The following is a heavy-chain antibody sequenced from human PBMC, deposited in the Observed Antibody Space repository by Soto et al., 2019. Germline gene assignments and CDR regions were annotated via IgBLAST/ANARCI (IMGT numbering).Heavy chain of an antibody. CDR1: GFTFSSYA. Sequence: GSLRLSCAASGFTFSSYAMHWVRQAPGKGLEYVSAISSNGGSTYYADSVKGRFTISRDNSKNTLYLQMSSLRAEDTAVYYCVKDLEWELPGYWGQGTLVTVSS. CDR3: VKDLEWELPGY. CDR2: ISSNGGST. J-gene: IGHJ4*02. D-gene: IGHD1-26*01. V-gene: IGHV3-64D*06.